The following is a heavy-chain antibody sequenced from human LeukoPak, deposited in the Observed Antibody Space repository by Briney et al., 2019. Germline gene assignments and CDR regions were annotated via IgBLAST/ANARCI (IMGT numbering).Heavy chain of an antibody. J-gene: IGHJ4*02. CDR1: GFTFSNYW. Sequence: GGSLRLSCAPSGFTFSNYWMSWVRQAPGKGLEWAANIKEDGSEKYYVHSVKGRFTISRDNARNSLYLRMNSLRAEDTAVYYWASGRQRGYWGQGTLVTVSS. CDR2: IKEDGSEK. CDR3: ASGRQRGY. D-gene: IGHD6-25*01. V-gene: IGHV3-7*01.